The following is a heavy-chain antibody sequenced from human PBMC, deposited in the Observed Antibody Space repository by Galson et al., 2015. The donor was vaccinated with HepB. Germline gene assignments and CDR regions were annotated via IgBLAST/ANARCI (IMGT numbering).Heavy chain of an antibody. V-gene: IGHV3-43*01. D-gene: IGHD3-22*01. J-gene: IGHJ6*02. CDR1: GFRFEDYT. CDR2: ISWDGKTA. CDR3: AKDYCDSSGGTDYYYGMDA. Sequence: SLRLSCAASGFRFEDYTMHWVRQTPGKGLEWLSFISWDGKTASYADSVRGRFIISRDNNKNSLYLEMKSLRIDDTALYYCAKDYCDSSGGTDYYYGMDARGPGTTVT.